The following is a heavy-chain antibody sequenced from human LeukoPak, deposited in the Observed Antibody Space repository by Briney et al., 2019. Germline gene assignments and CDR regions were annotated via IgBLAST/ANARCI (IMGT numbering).Heavy chain of an antibody. J-gene: IGHJ4*02. D-gene: IGHD1-26*01. Sequence: GGSLRLSCAASGFTLINYAMSWVRQAPGKGLEWVSAISDSGGNTYYADSVRGRFTISRDNSKNTLYLQVNSLRAEDTAVYYCASPKGGRYHEGFDYWGQGTLVTVSS. CDR2: ISDSGGNT. CDR3: ASPKGGRYHEGFDY. CDR1: GFTLINYA. V-gene: IGHV3-23*01.